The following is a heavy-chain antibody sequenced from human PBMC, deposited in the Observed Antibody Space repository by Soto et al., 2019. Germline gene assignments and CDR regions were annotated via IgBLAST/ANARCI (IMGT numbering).Heavy chain of an antibody. V-gene: IGHV4-39*01. Sequence: PSETLSLTCTVSGGSVSSSSYYWGWVRQPPGKGLEWIGSIYYSGSTNYNPSLKSRVTISVDTSKNQFSLKLSSVTAADTAVYYCARHERQSSGWPYNWFDPWGQGTLVTVSS. CDR1: GGSVSSSSYY. D-gene: IGHD6-19*01. CDR2: IYYSGST. CDR3: ARHERQSSGWPYNWFDP. J-gene: IGHJ5*02.